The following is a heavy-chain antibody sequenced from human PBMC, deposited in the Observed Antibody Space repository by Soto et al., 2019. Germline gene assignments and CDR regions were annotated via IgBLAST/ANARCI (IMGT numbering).Heavy chain of an antibody. CDR1: GYSITSGHY. Sequence: PSETLSLTCTVPGYSITSGHYWGWTRPSPEKGLEWIGCFHHSGSTYDDGSTFYNPSLESRVTVSVGTSKKQFSLKLRSVTAADAAVDYCAATWASYYVWEVWDLGTTVTVSS. D-gene: IGHD3-10*02. CDR3: AATWASYYVWEV. J-gene: IGHJ6*02. V-gene: IGHV4-38-2*02. CDR2: FHHSGSTYDDGST.